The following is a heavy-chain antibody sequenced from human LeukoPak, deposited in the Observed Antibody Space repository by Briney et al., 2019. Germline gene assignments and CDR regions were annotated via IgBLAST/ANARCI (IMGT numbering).Heavy chain of an antibody. Sequence: GGSLRLSCAASGFTFSSYTINWIRQAPGKGLDWVSSISSTSSYINYADSVKGRFTISRDNAKNSLYLQMNSLRAEDTAVYYCARVIGSCGYTRCYSHSDYWGRGTLVTVSS. CDR1: GFTFSSYT. J-gene: IGHJ4*02. CDR2: ISSTSSYI. CDR3: ARVIGSCGYTRCYSHSDY. D-gene: IGHD2-2*01. V-gene: IGHV3-21*01.